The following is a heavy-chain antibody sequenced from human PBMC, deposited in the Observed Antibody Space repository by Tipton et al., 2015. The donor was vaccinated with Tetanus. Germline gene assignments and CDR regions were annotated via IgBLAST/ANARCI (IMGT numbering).Heavy chain of an antibody. CDR1: GVTVSGNY. V-gene: IGHV3-66*01. CDR2: IYSGGNT. Sequence: SGVTVSGNYMTWVRQAPGKGLEWVSLIYSGGNTYYADSVKGRFTISRDNAKNSLSLEMNSLRADDTAVYYCARDHRPTSRGSESYYYYGLAVWGQGPPVTVSS. D-gene: IGHD3-10*01. CDR3: ARDHRPTSRGSESYYYYGLAV. J-gene: IGHJ6*02.